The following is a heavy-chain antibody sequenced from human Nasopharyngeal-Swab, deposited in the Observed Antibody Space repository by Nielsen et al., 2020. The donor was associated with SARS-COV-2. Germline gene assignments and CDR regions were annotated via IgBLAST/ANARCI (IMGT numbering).Heavy chain of an antibody. D-gene: IGHD2-15*01. Sequence: GESLKISCAASGFSFSSYDVHWVRQPAGKGLEWVSGIGTSGDPYYAGSVKGRFTISRENAKNSLYLQLNSVRAGDTAVYYCARGLRYCSGTLCYTDAFDIWGQGTMVTVSS. CDR3: ARGLRYCSGTLCYTDAFDI. CDR1: GFSFSSYD. CDR2: IGTSGDP. V-gene: IGHV3-13*05. J-gene: IGHJ3*02.